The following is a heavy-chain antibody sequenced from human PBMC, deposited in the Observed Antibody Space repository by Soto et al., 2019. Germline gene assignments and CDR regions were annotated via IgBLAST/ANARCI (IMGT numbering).Heavy chain of an antibody. Sequence: EVQLVESGGGLVQPGGSLRLSCAASGFAFSSYWMQWVRQAPGKGPVWVSRISSDGRNTTYADFVKGRFTISRDNAENTLHLQMTSVTDAYTAVYYCIKASTVTGVGGYRWGQGTLVTVSS. CDR2: ISSDGRNT. CDR3: IKASTVTGVGGYR. V-gene: IGHV3-74*01. D-gene: IGHD6-19*01. J-gene: IGHJ5*02. CDR1: GFAFSSYW.